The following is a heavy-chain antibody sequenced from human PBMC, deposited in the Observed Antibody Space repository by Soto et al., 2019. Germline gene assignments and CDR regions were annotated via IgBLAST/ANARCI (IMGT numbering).Heavy chain of an antibody. CDR3: ARGASYYYHSSGYYVGHYYYYGMDV. J-gene: IGHJ6*02. CDR1: GYTFTSYA. V-gene: IGHV1-3*01. Sequence: ASVKVSCKASGYTFTSYAMHWVRQAPGQRLEWMGWINAGNGNTKYSQKFQGRVTITRDTSASTAYMELSSLRSEDTAVYYCARGASYYYHSSGYYVGHYYYYGMDVWGQGTTVTVSS. D-gene: IGHD3-22*01. CDR2: INAGNGNT.